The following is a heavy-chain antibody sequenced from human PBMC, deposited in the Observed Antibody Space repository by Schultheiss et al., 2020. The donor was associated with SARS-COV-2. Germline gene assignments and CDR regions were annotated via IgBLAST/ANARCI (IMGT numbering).Heavy chain of an antibody. CDR3: GAVIGGNYFDY. CDR1: GGSISSGGYY. J-gene: IGHJ4*02. CDR2: IYYSGST. Sequence: SETLSLTCTVSGGSISSGGYYWSWIRQHPGKGLEWIGYIYYSGSTNYNPSLKSRVTISVDTSRNQFSLKLRSESAADTAVYYCGAVIGGNYFDYWGQGALVTVSS. V-gene: IGHV4-61*08. D-gene: IGHD2-21*01.